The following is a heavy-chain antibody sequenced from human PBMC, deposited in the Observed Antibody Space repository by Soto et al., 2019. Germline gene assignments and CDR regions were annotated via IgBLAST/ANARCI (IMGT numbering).Heavy chain of an antibody. CDR2: IYWDNDK. CDR1: GFSLSTTGVG. Sequence: QITLKESGPTLVKPTQTLTLTCSFSGFSLSTTGVGVGWIRQSPGKALEWLAIIYWDNDKRYSQSLKSRVTLTKDTSKNQVVLTVTNMDPVDTGTYYCARSLWFGELHWGQGALVTVSS. J-gene: IGHJ4*02. V-gene: IGHV2-5*02. CDR3: ARSLWFGELH. D-gene: IGHD3-10*01.